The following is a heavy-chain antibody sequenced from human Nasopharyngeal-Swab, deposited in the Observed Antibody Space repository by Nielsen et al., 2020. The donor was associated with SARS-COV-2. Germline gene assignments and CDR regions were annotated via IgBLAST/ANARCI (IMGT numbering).Heavy chain of an antibody. CDR2: ISSSGSTI. CDR1: GFTFSDYY. CDR3: ASSYYDSSGYYPDY. Sequence: GESLKISCAASGFTFSDYYMSWIRQAPGKGLEWVSYISSSGSTIYYADSVKGRFTISRDNAKSSLYLQMNSLRAEDTAVYYCASSYYDSSGYYPDYWGQGTLVTVSS. D-gene: IGHD3-22*01. J-gene: IGHJ4*02. V-gene: IGHV3-11*01.